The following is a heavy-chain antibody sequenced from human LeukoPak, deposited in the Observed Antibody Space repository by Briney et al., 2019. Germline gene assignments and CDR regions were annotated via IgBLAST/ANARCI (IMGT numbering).Heavy chain of an antibody. CDR2: INANSGDT. D-gene: IGHD6-13*01. Sequence: ASVRVSCKASGYTFAGYHMHWVRQAPGQGLVCMGWINANSGDTKYAQKFQGRVTMTRDTSITTAYMELNKLTSDDTAVYYCARGSRVAAGGTGWFDPWGQGTLVTVSS. V-gene: IGHV1-2*02. CDR3: ARGSRVAAGGTGWFDP. CDR1: GYTFAGYH. J-gene: IGHJ5*02.